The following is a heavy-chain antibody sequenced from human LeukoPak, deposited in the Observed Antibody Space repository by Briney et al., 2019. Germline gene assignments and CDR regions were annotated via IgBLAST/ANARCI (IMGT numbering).Heavy chain of an antibody. CDR1: GYTFTSYY. D-gene: IGHD3-9*01. CDR2: INPSGGST. CDR3: ARAANYDILTGSGYFDY. V-gene: IGHV1-46*01. Sequence: ASVKVSCKASGYTFTSYYMYWVRQAPGQGLEWMGIINPSGGSTSYAQKFQGRVTMTRDTSTSTVYMELSSLRSEDTAVYYCARAANYDILTGSGYFDYWGQGTLVTVSS. J-gene: IGHJ4*02.